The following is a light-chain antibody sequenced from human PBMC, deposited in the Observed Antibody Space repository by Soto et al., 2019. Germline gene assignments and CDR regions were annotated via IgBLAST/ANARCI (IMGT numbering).Light chain of an antibody. CDR1: SSNIGAGYD. V-gene: IGLV1-40*01. CDR2: GNS. Sequence: QSVLTQPPSVSGAPGQRVTISCIGSSSNIGAGYDVHWYQQLPGTAPKLLIYGNSDRPSGVPDRFSCSTSGTSASLAITGLQAADEDAYYCRASDGSLRGARVFGTGTKLTVL. J-gene: IGLJ1*01. CDR3: RASDGSLRGARV.